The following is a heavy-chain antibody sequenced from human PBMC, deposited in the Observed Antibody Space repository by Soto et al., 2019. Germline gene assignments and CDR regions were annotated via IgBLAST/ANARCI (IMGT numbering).Heavy chain of an antibody. CDR2: INTDGSST. Sequence: EVQLVESGGGLVQPGGSLRLSCAASGFTFSAHWFHWVRQVPGKGLLWVSRINTDGSSTNYADSVEGRFTISRDNAKTTVYLRMKSLRVDDTAEYYCVRGSRSWYGMAYWGEGTLVTVSS. V-gene: IGHV3-74*01. D-gene: IGHD6-13*01. CDR3: VRGSRSWYGMAY. J-gene: IGHJ4*02. CDR1: GFTFSAHW.